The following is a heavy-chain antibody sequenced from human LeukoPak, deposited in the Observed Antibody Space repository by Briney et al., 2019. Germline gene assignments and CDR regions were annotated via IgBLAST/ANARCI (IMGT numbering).Heavy chain of an antibody. Sequence: GTSVKVSCKASGFTFTSSAVQWVRQARGQRLEWIGWIVVGSGNTNYAQKFQERVTITRDMSTSTAYMELSSLRSEDTAVYYCAGARHGDYRWDYWGQGTLVTVSS. CDR2: IVVGSGNT. J-gene: IGHJ4*02. D-gene: IGHD4-17*01. CDR1: GFTFTSSA. V-gene: IGHV1-58*01. CDR3: AGARHGDYRWDY.